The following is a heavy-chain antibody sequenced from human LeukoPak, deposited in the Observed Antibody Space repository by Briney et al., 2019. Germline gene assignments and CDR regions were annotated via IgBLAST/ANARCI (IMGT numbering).Heavy chain of an antibody. CDR2: INNAGNNT. J-gene: IGHJ4*02. CDR3: WGSGITSDY. V-gene: IGHV3-74*01. D-gene: IGHD3-10*01. Sequence: PGGSLRLSCAASGFTFSNYWMHWVRQAPGKGLVWVSRINNAGNNTIYADSVKGRFTISRDNAKNTLYLQMNSLRAEDTALYCCWGSGITSDYWGQGTLVTVSS. CDR1: GFTFSNYW.